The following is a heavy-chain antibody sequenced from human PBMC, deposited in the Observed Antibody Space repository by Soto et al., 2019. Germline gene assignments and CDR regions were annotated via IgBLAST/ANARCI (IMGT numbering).Heavy chain of an antibody. J-gene: IGHJ6*03. D-gene: IGHD3-3*01. CDR2: ISAYNGNS. CDR3: ARGGTIFGVVISDGYYYYMDV. Sequence: ASVKVSCKASGYTFTSYGISWVRQAPGQGLEWMGWISAYNGNSNYAQKLQGRVTMTTDTSTSTAYMELRSLRSDDTAVYYCARGGTIFGVVISDGYYYYMDVWGKGTTVTVSS. V-gene: IGHV1-18*01. CDR1: GYTFTSYG.